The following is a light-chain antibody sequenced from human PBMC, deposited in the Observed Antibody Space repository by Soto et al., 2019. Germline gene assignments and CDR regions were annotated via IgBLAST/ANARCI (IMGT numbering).Light chain of an antibody. J-gene: IGKJ1*01. V-gene: IGKV3-20*01. CDR3: QQYGSSGT. CDR2: GAS. Sequence: EIVMTQSPATLSVSPGDIATLSCRASQSVSNNLAWYHQKPGQAPRLLIYGASNRATGIPDRFSGSGSGTDFTLTISRLEPEDFAVYYCQQYGSSGTFGHGTKVDIK. CDR1: QSVSNN.